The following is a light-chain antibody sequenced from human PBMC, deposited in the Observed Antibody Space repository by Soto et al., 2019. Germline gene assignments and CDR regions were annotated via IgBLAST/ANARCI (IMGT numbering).Light chain of an antibody. Sequence: QSALTQPPSVSGSPGQSVTISCSGSSSDVGAYNDVSWYQQHPGKAPKLMIYDVTNRPSGVSNRFSGSKSGNTASLTISGLQAEDEADYFCSSYTSSSTVVFGGGTQLTVL. V-gene: IGLV2-14*01. CDR1: SSDVGAYND. J-gene: IGLJ3*02. CDR3: SSYTSSSTVV. CDR2: DVT.